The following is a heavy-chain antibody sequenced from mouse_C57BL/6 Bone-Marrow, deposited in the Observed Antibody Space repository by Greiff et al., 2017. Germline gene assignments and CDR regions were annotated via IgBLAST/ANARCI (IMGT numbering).Heavy chain of an antibody. CDR1: GYAFTNYL. V-gene: IGHV1-54*02. CDR2: IDPENGDT. CDR3: TTHYYGSIYYAMDY. D-gene: IGHD1-1*01. Sequence: QVQLQQSGAELVRPGTSVKVSCKASGYAFTNYLIEWVKQRPGQGLEWIGWIDPENGDTEYASKFQGKATITADTSSKTAYLQLSSLTSEDTAVYYCTTHYYGSIYYAMDYWGQGTSVTVSS. J-gene: IGHJ4*01.